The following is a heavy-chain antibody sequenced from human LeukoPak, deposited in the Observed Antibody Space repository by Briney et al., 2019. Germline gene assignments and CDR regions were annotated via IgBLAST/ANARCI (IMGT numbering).Heavy chain of an antibody. CDR3: ASPDLVDYYFDY. D-gene: IGHD1-14*01. CDR2: IYYSGST. J-gene: IGHJ4*02. CDR1: GGSISSSSYY. V-gene: IGHV4-39*01. Sequence: PSETLSLTCTVSGGSISSSSYYWGWIRQPPGKELEWIGSIYYSGSTYYNPSLKSRVTISVDTSKNQFSLKLSSVTAADTAVYYCASPDLVDYYFDYWGQGPLVTVSS.